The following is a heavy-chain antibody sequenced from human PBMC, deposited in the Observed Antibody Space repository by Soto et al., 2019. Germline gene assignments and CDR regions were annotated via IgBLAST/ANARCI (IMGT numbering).Heavy chain of an antibody. CDR3: AGGMAGLDV. Sequence: EVQLVESGGGLVQPGGSLRLSCAASGLSFNIYWMHWVRQVPGKGLVWLARINSDGSHTIYVDSVKGRFTISRDNAKNTVFRQMDSLRDEDTGVYYCAGGMAGLDVWGQGTTVTVSS. CDR1: GLSFNIYW. J-gene: IGHJ6*02. CDR2: INSDGSHT. V-gene: IGHV3-74*01.